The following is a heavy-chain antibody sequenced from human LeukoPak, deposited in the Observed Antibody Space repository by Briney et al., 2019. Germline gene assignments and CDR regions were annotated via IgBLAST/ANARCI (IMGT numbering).Heavy chain of an antibody. CDR3: AKEADSSGWYCDN. CDR1: GFTVSNNY. D-gene: IGHD6-19*01. CDR2: VDGSGGAT. J-gene: IGHJ4*02. Sequence: GGSLRLSCAASGFTVSNNYMSWVRQAPGKGLEWVSVVDGSGGATYYADSVKGRFTISRDNSKNTLYLQTNSLRAEDTAVYYCAKEADSSGWYCDNWGQGTLVTVSS. V-gene: IGHV3-23*01.